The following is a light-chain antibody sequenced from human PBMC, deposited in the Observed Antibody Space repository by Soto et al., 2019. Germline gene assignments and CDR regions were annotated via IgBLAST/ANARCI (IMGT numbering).Light chain of an antibody. V-gene: IGKV3-11*01. Sequence: IVLTQSPATLSVSPGERATLSCRASQSVSTYLAWYRQTPGQAPRLLIYDTSNRATGVPPRFSGSRSGTDFTLTISSVEPEDFALYYCHQRNTFGQGTRLEIK. CDR2: DTS. CDR3: HQRNT. J-gene: IGKJ5*01. CDR1: QSVSTY.